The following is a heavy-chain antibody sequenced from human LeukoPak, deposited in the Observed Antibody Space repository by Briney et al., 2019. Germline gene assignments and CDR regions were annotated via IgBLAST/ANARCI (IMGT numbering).Heavy chain of an antibody. D-gene: IGHD4-23*01. CDR1: GFIFNNYE. J-gene: IGHJ4*02. CDR3: AKEQGDGGQDFDY. V-gene: IGHV3-48*03. CDR2: ISISGRSI. Sequence: PGGSLRLSCAASGFIFNNYEMNWVRQAPGKGLEWVSYISISGRSIYYADSVKGRFTISRDNAQNSLYLQMNSLRAEDTAVYYCAKEQGDGGQDFDYWGQGTLVTVSS.